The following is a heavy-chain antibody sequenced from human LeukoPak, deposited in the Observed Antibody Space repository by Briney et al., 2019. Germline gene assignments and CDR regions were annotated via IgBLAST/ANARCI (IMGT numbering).Heavy chain of an antibody. V-gene: IGHV4-39*01. J-gene: IGHJ5*02. CDR2: IYYSGST. D-gene: IGHD2-8*01. Sequence: PSETLSLTCTVSGGSISSSSYYWGWIRQPPGKGLEWIGSIYYSGSTYYNPSLESRVTISVDTSKNQFSLKLSSVTAADTAVYYCARAIPTDIVLMVYAPNNWFDPWGQGTLVTVSS. CDR1: GGSISSSSYY. CDR3: ARAIPTDIVLMVYAPNNWFDP.